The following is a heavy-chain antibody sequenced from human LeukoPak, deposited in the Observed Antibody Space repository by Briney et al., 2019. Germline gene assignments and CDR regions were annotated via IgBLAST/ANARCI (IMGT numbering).Heavy chain of an antibody. CDR1: GFTFSSYS. D-gene: IGHD3-22*01. CDR2: ISSSSYI. Sequence: GGSLRLSCAASGFTFSSYSMNWVRQAPGKGLEWVSSISSSSYIYYADSVKGRFTISRDNAKNSLYLQMNSLRAEDTAVYYCARNLYYDSSGPFPIWGQGTLVTVSS. V-gene: IGHV3-21*01. J-gene: IGHJ4*02. CDR3: ARNLYYDSSGPFPI.